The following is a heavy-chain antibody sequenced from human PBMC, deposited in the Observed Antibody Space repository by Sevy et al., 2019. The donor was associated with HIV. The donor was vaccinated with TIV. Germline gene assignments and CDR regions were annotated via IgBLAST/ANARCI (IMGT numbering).Heavy chain of an antibody. Sequence: GGSLRLSCAASGFTFSKYSMSWVRQPPGKGLEWVSTLSFGCGEINYADSVKGRVTISRDNSKSSVNLQMNNLRPEDTAVYVCAREGCTKPHDYWGQGTLVTVSS. CDR1: GFTFSKYS. V-gene: IGHV3-23*01. J-gene: IGHJ4*02. CDR2: LSFGCGEI. D-gene: IGHD2-8*01. CDR3: AREGCTKPHDY.